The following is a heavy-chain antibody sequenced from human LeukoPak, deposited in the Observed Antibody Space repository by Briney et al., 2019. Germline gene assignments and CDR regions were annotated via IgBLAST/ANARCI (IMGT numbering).Heavy chain of an antibody. J-gene: IGHJ3*02. CDR2: FDPVDGET. CDR3: ATDSGATVTTGVGFHDAFDI. V-gene: IGHV1-24*01. D-gene: IGHD4-17*01. Sequence: ASVKVSCKVSGYTLTELSMHWVRQAPGKGLEWMGGFDPVDGETIYAQKFQGRVTMTEDTSTDTAYMELSSLRSEDTAVYYCATDSGATVTTGVGFHDAFDIWGQGTMVTVSS. CDR1: GYTLTELS.